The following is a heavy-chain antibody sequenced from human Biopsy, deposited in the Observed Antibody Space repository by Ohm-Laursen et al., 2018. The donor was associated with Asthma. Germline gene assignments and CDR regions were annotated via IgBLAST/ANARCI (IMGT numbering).Heavy chain of an antibody. J-gene: IGHJ6*02. V-gene: IGHV4-39*07. CDR2: ISYTGST. D-gene: IGHD3-10*01. Sequence: SETLSLTCPVSADSISSNNFYWGWIRQPPGKGLEWIATISYTGSTYYNPSLKSRVTISVDTSKNQFSLRLNSVTAADTAVYYCARGPNYHGSGRAPIGMDVWGQGTTVTVSS. CDR3: ARGPNYHGSGRAPIGMDV. CDR1: ADSISSNNFY.